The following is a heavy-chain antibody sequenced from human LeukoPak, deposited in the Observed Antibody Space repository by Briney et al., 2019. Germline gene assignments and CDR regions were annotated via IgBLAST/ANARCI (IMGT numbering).Heavy chain of an antibody. Sequence: SVKVSCKASGGTFSSYAISWVRQAPGQGLEWMGRIIPIFGIANYAQKFQGRVTITADKSTSTAYMELSSLRSEDTAVYYCARGQGYCSGGSCYYNAFDIWGQGTMVTVSS. CDR2: IIPIFGIA. CDR1: GGTFSSYA. D-gene: IGHD2-15*01. V-gene: IGHV1-69*04. J-gene: IGHJ3*02. CDR3: ARGQGYCSGGSCYYNAFDI.